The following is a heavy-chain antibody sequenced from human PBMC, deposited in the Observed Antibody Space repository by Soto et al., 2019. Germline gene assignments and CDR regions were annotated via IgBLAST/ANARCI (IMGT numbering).Heavy chain of an antibody. CDR1: GYTFTSYY. V-gene: IGHV1-46*03. Sequence: SSVKVSCKASGYTFTSYYMHWVRQAPGLGLEWMGIINPSGGSTSYAQKFQGRVTMTRDTSTSTVYMELSSLRSEDTAVYYCAVRNTFGGVIYDDWGQGTLVTVSS. J-gene: IGHJ4*02. CDR2: INPSGGST. D-gene: IGHD3-16*02. CDR3: AVRNTFGGVIYDD.